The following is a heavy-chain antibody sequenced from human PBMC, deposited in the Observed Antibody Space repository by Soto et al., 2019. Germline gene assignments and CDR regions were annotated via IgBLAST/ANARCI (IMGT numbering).Heavy chain of an antibody. CDR2: IRSRADGGST. J-gene: IGHJ4*02. CDR3: ATDQSFSSGCFDS. Sequence: EVQLVESGGDFVKPGGSLRLSCAASGFVFNNAGMNWVRQAPGKGLEWVCGIRSRADGGSTDYAAPVKGSSTISRDDSKSMLYLQMSSLKAEDTAVYYCATDQSFSSGCFDSWGQRALVTVSS. CDR1: GFVFNNAG. D-gene: IGHD6-19*01. V-gene: IGHV3-15*07.